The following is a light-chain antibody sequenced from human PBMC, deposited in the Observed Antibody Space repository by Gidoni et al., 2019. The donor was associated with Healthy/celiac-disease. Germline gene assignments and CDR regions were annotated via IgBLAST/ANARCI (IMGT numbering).Light chain of an antibody. J-gene: IGKJ2*01. CDR2: DAS. CDR1: QSVSSY. CDR3: QQRSNWPYT. V-gene: IGKV3-11*01. Sequence: EIVLTQSPATLSLSPGERATLSCRASQSVSSYLAWYQQKPGQAPRLLIYDASNRATGIPARFSGSGSGTDFTLTISSLEPEEFAVYYCQQRSNWPYTFGQGTKLEDQT.